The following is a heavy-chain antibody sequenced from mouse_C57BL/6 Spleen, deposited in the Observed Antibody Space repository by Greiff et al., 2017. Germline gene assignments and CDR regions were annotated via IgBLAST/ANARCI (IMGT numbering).Heavy chain of an antibody. Sequence: EVQLVESGGGLVQPGGSLSLSCAASGFTFTDYYMSWVRQPPGKALEWLGFIRNKANGYTTEYSASVKGRFTISRDNSQSILYLQMNALSAEDSATYYCARLNWDYFDYWGQGTTLTVSS. CDR3: ARLNWDYFDY. CDR2: IRNKANGYTT. J-gene: IGHJ2*01. D-gene: IGHD4-1*02. CDR1: GFTFTDYY. V-gene: IGHV7-3*01.